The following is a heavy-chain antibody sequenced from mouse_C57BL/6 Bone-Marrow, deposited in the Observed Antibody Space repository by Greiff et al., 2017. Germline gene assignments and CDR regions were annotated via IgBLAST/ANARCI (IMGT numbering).Heavy chain of an antibody. CDR1: GYAFTNYL. J-gene: IGHJ3*01. CDR3: ARGGLTYPWFAY. CDR2: INPGSGGT. Sequence: VQLQQSGAELVRPGTSVKVSCKASGYAFTNYLIEWVKQRPGQGLEWIGVINPGSGGTNYNEKFKGKATLTADKSSSTAYMQLSSLTSEDSAVYFCARGGLTYPWFAYWGQGTLVTVSA. D-gene: IGHD3-1*01. V-gene: IGHV1-54*01.